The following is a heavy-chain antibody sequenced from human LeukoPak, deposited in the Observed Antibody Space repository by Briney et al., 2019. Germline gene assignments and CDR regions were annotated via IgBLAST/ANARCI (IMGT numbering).Heavy chain of an antibody. CDR3: ARDEPYSSSWYYFDY. CDR2: IYHSGST. J-gene: IGHJ4*02. Sequence: SETLSLTCTVSGGSISSGGYYWSWIRQPPGKGLEWIGYIYHSGSTYYNPSLKSRVTISVDRSKNQFSLKLSSVTAADTAVYYCARDEPYSSSWYYFDYWGQGTLVTVSS. V-gene: IGHV4-30-2*01. D-gene: IGHD6-13*01. CDR1: GGSISSGGYY.